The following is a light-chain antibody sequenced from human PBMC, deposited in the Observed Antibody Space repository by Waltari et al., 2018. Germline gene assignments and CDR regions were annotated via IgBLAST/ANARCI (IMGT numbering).Light chain of an antibody. CDR1: LSVSTW. CDR3: QQYNSFSRT. J-gene: IGKJ1*01. V-gene: IGKV1-5*03. Sequence: IQMTQSPSTLSASVGHRVTITCRASLSVSTWLAWYQQKPGKAPKLLISEASNLESGVPSRFRGSGSGTEFTLTISSLQPDDFATYFCQQYNSFSRTFGQGTKVEIK. CDR2: EAS.